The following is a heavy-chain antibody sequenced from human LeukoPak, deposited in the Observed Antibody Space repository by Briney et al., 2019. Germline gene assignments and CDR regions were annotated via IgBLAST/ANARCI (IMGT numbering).Heavy chain of an antibody. J-gene: IGHJ5*02. D-gene: IGHD6-6*01. CDR2: ISAYNGNT. CDR1: GYTFTSYC. V-gene: IGHV1-18*01. Sequence: ASVKVSCKASGYTFTSYCIRWVRQAPGQGLEWMGWISAYNGNTNYAQKLQGRVTMTTDTSTSIGYRERRGLRSEDAAVYYCARDRAARPGNWFDPWGQGTLVTVSS. CDR3: ARDRAARPGNWFDP.